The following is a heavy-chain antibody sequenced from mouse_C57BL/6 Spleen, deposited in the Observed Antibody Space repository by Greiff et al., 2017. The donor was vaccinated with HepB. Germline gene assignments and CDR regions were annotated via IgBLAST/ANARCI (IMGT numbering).Heavy chain of an antibody. CDR2: ISSGSSTI. CDR3: ARLGGSNYAMDY. CDR1: GFTFSDYG. J-gene: IGHJ4*01. Sequence: EVKVVESGGGLVKPGGSLKLSCAASGFTFSDYGMHWVRQAPEKGLEWVAYISSGSSTIYYADTVKGRFTISRDNAKNTLFLQMTSLRSEDTAMYYCARLGGSNYAMDYWGQGTSVTVSS. V-gene: IGHV5-17*01. D-gene: IGHD3-3*01.